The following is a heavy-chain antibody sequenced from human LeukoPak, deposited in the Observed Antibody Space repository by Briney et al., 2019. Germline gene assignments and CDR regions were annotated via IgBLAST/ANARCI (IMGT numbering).Heavy chain of an antibody. V-gene: IGHV1-69*05. J-gene: IGHJ5*02. CDR3: AREPSYSSGWFDP. CDR1: GGTFSSYA. Sequence: SVKVSCKASGGTFSSYAISWVRQAPGQGLEWMGRIIPIFGTANYAQKFQGRVTITTDESTSTAYMQLSSLRSEDTAVYYCAREPSYSSGWFDPWGQGTLVTVSS. D-gene: IGHD6-19*01. CDR2: IIPIFGTA.